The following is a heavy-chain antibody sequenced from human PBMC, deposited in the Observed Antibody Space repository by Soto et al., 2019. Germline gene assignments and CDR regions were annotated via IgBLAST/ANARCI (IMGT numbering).Heavy chain of an antibody. Sequence: QAQLVQSGAEVQKSGASVKVSCKASGYTFTSYGITWVRQAPGQGLEWIGWISAYNGNTNYAQKFQGRVTMTTDTSTSTAYMELRSLRSDDTALYYCARDLCLRCGPNRLLYYFDYWGQGTLVTVSS. CDR2: ISAYNGNT. CDR3: ARDLCLRCGPNRLLYYFDY. V-gene: IGHV1-18*01. J-gene: IGHJ4*02. D-gene: IGHD4-17*01. CDR1: GYTFTSYG.